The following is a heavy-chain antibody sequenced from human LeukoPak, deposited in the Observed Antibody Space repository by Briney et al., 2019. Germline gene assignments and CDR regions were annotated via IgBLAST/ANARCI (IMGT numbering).Heavy chain of an antibody. Sequence: SETLSLTCTVSGGSISSGDFYWTWIRQPAGKGLEWIGRIYTSGSTNYNPSLKSRVTISVETSKNQFSLKLSSVTAADTAVYYCAREPYCGGDCYSGYFDYWGQGTLVTVSS. CDR2: IYTSGST. CDR1: GGSISSGDFY. D-gene: IGHD2-21*02. CDR3: AREPYCGGDCYSGYFDY. J-gene: IGHJ4*02. V-gene: IGHV4-61*02.